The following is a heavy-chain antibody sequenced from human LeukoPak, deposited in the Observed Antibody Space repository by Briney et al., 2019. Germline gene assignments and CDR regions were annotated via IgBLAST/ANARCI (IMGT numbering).Heavy chain of an antibody. V-gene: IGHV1-3*01. D-gene: IGHD1-26*01. CDR2: ISAGNGNT. CDR1: GYTFTSYA. CDR3: ARDSGSGNNDY. J-gene: IGHJ4*02. Sequence: ASVKVSCKASGYTFTSYAIHWVRQAPGQRLEWMGWISAGNGNTKYSQSFQGRVTFISNTSATTAFMELSSLRSEDAAVYYCARDSGSGNNDYWGQGTLVTVSS.